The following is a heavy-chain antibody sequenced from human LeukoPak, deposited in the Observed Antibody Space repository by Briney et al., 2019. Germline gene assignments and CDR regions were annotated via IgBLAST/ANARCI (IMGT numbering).Heavy chain of an antibody. V-gene: IGHV4-39*07. Sequence: SETLSLTCTVSGGSISSSSYYWGWIRQPPGKGLEWIGSIYYSGSTYYNPSLKSRATISVDTSKNQFSLKLSSVTAADTAVYYCARRGGDGTGMNYYYYMDVWGKGTTVTVSS. D-gene: IGHD2-21*02. CDR1: GGSISSSSYY. CDR2: IYYSGST. CDR3: ARRGGDGTGMNYYYYMDV. J-gene: IGHJ6*03.